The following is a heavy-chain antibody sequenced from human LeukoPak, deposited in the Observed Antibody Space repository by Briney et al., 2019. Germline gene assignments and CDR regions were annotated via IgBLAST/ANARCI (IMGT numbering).Heavy chain of an antibody. J-gene: IGHJ6*02. D-gene: IGHD3-16*01. CDR2: ISGGGGST. CDR3: AKDLSRLGGSRSLPKYYYGMDV. Sequence: GGSLRLSCAASGFTFTNYAMSWVRQAPGKGLEWVSGISGGGGSTYYAHSVKGRFTISRDNSKNTLYLQMNSLRAEDTAVYYCAKDLSRLGGSRSLPKYYYGMDVWGQGTTVTVSS. CDR1: GFTFTNYA. V-gene: IGHV3-23*01.